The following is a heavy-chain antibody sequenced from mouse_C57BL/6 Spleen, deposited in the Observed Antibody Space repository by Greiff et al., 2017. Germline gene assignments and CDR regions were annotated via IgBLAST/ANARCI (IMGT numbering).Heavy chain of an antibody. Sequence: VQLQQPGAELVKPGASVKLSCKASGYTFTSYWMHWVKQRPGQGLEWIGMIHPNSGSTNYNEKFKSKATLTVDKSSSTAYMQLSSLTSEDSAVYYCARHPSQAWFAYWGQGTLVTVSA. CDR3: ARHPSQAWFAY. V-gene: IGHV1-64*01. CDR1: GYTFTSYW. J-gene: IGHJ3*01. CDR2: IHPNSGST.